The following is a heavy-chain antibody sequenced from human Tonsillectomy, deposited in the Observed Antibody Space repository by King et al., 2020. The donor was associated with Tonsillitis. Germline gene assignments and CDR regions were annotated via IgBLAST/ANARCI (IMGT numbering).Heavy chain of an antibody. CDR2: INPTFGST. CDR1: KDTFTRDF. CDR3: AREGEEGEYAAFDI. V-gene: IGHV1-46*01. Sequence: QLVQSGAEVKKPGASVKVSCTTSKDTFTRDFLHWVRQGPGQGLEWVGMINPTFGSTNYAQKFQGRVTVTRDTSTSTVYLELTSLRSEDTAIYCCAREGEEGEYAAFDIWGQGTRVAVSS. D-gene: IGHD4-17*01. J-gene: IGHJ3*02.